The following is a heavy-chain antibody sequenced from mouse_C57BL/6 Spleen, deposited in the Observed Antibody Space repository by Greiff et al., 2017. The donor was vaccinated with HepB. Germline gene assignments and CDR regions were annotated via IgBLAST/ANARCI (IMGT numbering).Heavy chain of an antibody. CDR3: ARDDGYFAY. V-gene: IGHV5-16*01. D-gene: IGHD2-3*01. CDR2: INYDGSST. CDR1: GFTFSDYY. J-gene: IGHJ3*01. Sequence: EVKLVESEGGLVQPGSSMKLSCTASGFTFSDYYMAWVRQVPEKGLEWVANINYDGSSTYYLDSLKSRFIISRDNAKNILYLQMSSLKSEDTATYYCARDDGYFAYWGQGTLVTVSA.